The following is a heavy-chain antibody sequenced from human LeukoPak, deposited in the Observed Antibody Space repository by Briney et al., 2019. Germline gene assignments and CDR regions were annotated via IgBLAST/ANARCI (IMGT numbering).Heavy chain of an antibody. CDR3: TRRRSYYDSSGYYGNDAFDI. J-gene: IGHJ3*02. Sequence: PGGSLRLSCAASGFTFSGSAMHWVRQASGKGLEWVGRIRSKANSYVTAYAASVKGRFTVSRDDSKNTAYLQMNSLKTEDTAVYYCTRRRSYYDSSGYYGNDAFDIWGQGTMVTVSS. V-gene: IGHV3-73*01. D-gene: IGHD3-22*01. CDR1: GFTFSGSA. CDR2: IRSKANSYVT.